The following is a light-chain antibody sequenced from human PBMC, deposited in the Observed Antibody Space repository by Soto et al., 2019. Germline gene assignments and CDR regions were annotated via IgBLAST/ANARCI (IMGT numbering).Light chain of an antibody. CDR2: KAS. CDR1: QSISSW. J-gene: IGKJ4*01. CDR3: QQYNVFPLT. V-gene: IGKV1-5*03. Sequence: DIQMTQSPSTLSASVGDRVTITCRASQSISSWLAWYQQKPGKAPNLVIYKASSLESGVPSRFSGSGSGTEFTLNISSLQPDDFETYYCQQYNVFPLTFGGGTKVDIK.